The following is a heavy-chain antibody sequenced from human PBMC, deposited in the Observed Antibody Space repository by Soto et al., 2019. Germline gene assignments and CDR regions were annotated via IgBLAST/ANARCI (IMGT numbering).Heavy chain of an antibody. CDR3: ARGRGPFQH. J-gene: IGHJ1*01. V-gene: IGHV4-59*01. CDR1: GDSISSYY. D-gene: IGHD3-10*01. Sequence: QVQLQESGPGLVKPSETLSLTCTVSGDSISSYYWSWIRQPPGKGLENIGYIYYSGSTNYNPSLTRRVTISIDTSKNQFSLKLSSVTAADTAVYYCARGRGPFQHWGQGTLVTVSS. CDR2: IYYSGST.